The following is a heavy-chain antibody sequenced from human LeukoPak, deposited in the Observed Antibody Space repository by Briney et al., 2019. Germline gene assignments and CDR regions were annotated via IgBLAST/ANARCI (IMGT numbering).Heavy chain of an antibody. D-gene: IGHD3-10*01. CDR3: STWEYGSGSYYNRPFDY. CDR1: GYTFTSYA. V-gene: IGHV7-4-1*02. Sequence: VASVKVSCKASGYTFTSYAMNWVRQAPGQGLEWMGWINTNTGNPTYAQGFTGRFVFSLDTSVSTAYLQISSLKAEDTAVYYCSTWEYGSGSYYNRPFDYWGQGTLVTVSS. J-gene: IGHJ4*02. CDR2: INTNTGNP.